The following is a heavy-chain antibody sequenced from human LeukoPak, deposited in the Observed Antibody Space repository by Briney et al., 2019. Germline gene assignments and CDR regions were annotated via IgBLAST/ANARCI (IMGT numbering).Heavy chain of an antibody. V-gene: IGHV3-48*03. CDR2: ISTSGSTI. Sequence: PGGSLRLSCAVSGFPFSNYEMNWVRQAPGKGLEWVSYISTSGSTIYYADSVKGRFTISRDNANNSVYLQMNSLRAEDTAVYYCARASYSTSSGIYWGQGTLVTVSS. CDR3: ARASYSTSSGIY. CDR1: GFPFSNYE. D-gene: IGHD6-6*01. J-gene: IGHJ4*02.